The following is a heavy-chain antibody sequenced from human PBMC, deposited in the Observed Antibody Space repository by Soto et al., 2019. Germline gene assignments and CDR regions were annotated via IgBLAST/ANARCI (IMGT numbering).Heavy chain of an antibody. V-gene: IGHV3-23*01. D-gene: IGHD6-19*01. CDR1: GFTFSSYA. Sequence: GGSLRLSCAASGFTFSSYAMSWVRQAPGKGLEWVSAISGSGGSTYYADSVKGRFTISRDNSKNTLYLQMNSLRAEDTAVYYCAKVPNTEQWLFLNWFDPWGQGTLVTVSS. CDR3: AKVPNTEQWLFLNWFDP. CDR2: ISGSGGST. J-gene: IGHJ5*02.